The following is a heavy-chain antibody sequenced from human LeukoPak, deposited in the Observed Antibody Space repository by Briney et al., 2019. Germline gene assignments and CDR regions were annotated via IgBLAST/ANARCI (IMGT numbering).Heavy chain of an antibody. CDR1: GGSIKTGGYY. CDR2: IYYTGST. Sequence: SETLSLTCTVSGGSIKTGGYYWTWIRQLPGKGLEWIGYIYYTGSTNYNPSLKSRVTISLDTSKNRFSLALSSVTAADTAVYYCARDDSQRWLQWYYFGYWGQGTLVTVSS. CDR3: ARDDSQRWLQWYYFGY. J-gene: IGHJ4*02. V-gene: IGHV4-31*03. D-gene: IGHD5-24*01.